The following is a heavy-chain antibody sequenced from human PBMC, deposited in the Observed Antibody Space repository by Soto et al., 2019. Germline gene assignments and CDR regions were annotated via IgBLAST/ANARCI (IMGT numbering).Heavy chain of an antibody. CDR2: INHSGST. Sequence: SETLSLTCAVYGGSFSGYYWSWIRQPPGKGLEWIGEINHSGSTNYNPSLKSRVTISVDTSKNQFSLKLSSVTAADTAVYYCASARFVVYSSGRRFDYWGQGTLVTVSS. V-gene: IGHV4-34*01. CDR1: GGSFSGYY. J-gene: IGHJ4*02. D-gene: IGHD6-19*01. CDR3: ASARFVVYSSGRRFDY.